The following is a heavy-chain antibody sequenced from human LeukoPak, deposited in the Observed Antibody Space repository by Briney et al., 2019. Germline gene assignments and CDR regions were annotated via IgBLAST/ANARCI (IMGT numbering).Heavy chain of an antibody. Sequence: GGSLRLSCAASGFTFSSYGMHWVRQAPGKGLEWVSVISYDGSNKYYADSVKGRFTISRDNSKNTLYLQMNSLRAEDTAVYYCAKSTSGYIDYWGQGTLVTVSS. CDR1: GFTFSSYG. V-gene: IGHV3-30*18. D-gene: IGHD3-22*01. CDR2: ISYDGSNK. CDR3: AKSTSGYIDY. J-gene: IGHJ4*02.